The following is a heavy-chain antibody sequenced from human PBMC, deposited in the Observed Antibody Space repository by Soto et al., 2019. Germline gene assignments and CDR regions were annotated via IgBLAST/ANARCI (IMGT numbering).Heavy chain of an antibody. J-gene: IGHJ4*02. CDR2: IYYSGST. Sequence: QVQLQESGPGLVKPSQTLSLTCTVSGGSISSGGYYWSWIRQHPGKGLEWSGYIYYSGSTYFNPALKSRLTISVDTSKIPFSLKLRSLDSADTTVYYCAMSLEATVTAFVCWGQGTLVTVSS. V-gene: IGHV4-31*03. CDR3: AMSLEATVTAFVC. D-gene: IGHD4-17*01. CDR1: GGSISSGGYY.